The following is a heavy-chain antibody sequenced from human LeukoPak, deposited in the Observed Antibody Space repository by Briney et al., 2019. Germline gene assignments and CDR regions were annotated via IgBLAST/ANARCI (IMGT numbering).Heavy chain of an antibody. D-gene: IGHD6-19*01. V-gene: IGHV3-23*01. CDR2: ISGSGGST. CDR1: GFTFSSYA. CDR3: AKDLGKQWLVGPIRSDAFDI. Sequence: GGSLRLSCAASGFTFSSYAMSWVRQAPGKGLEWVSAISGSGGSTYYADSVKGRFTISRDNSKNTLYLQMNSLRAEDTAVYYCAKDLGKQWLVGPIRSDAFDIWGQGTMVTVSS. J-gene: IGHJ3*02.